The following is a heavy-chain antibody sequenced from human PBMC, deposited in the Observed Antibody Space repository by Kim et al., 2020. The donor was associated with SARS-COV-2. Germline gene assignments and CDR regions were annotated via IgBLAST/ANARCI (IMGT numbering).Heavy chain of an antibody. Sequence: SETLSITCTVSGGSISSYYWSWIRQPPGKGLEWIGYIYYSGSTNYNPSLKSRVTISVDTSKNQFSLKLSSVTAADTAVYYCASYDSTNGVHWGQGTLVTV. D-gene: IGHD3-3*01. CDR1: GGSISSYY. J-gene: IGHJ4*02. V-gene: IGHV4-59*01. CDR3: ASYDSTNGVH. CDR2: IYYSGST.